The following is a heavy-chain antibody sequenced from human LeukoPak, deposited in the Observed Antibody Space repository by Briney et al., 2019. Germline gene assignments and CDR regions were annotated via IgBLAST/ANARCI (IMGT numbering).Heavy chain of an antibody. Sequence: SETLPLTCAVYGGSFSGYYWSWIRQPPGKGLEWIGEVNHGGSTNYNPPLKSRVTISVDTSKNQLSLKLSSVTAADTAVYYCGRGRKPILDYWGQGTLVTGSS. D-gene: IGHD1-14*01. V-gene: IGHV4-34*01. J-gene: IGHJ4*01. CDR1: GGSFSGYY. CDR2: VNHGGST. CDR3: GRGRKPILDY.